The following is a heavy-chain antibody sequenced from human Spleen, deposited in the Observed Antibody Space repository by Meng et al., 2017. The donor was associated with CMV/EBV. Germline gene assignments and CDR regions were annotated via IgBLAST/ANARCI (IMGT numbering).Heavy chain of an antibody. Sequence: GESLKISCEASGFTFNNYAMSWVRQAPGKGLEWVSIIYSGGGSKFYADSVKGRFTISRDNSKNKVYLQMNSLRAEDTAVYYCAVLRVVVITPSDDLDIWGQGTMVTVSS. CDR2: IYSGGGSK. D-gene: IGHD3-22*01. CDR3: AVLRVVVITPSDDLDI. V-gene: IGHV3-23*03. J-gene: IGHJ3*02. CDR1: GFTFNNYA.